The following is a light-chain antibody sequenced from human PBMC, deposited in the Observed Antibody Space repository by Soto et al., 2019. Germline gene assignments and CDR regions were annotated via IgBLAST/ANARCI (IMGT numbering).Light chain of an antibody. V-gene: IGKV1-27*01. CDR3: QNFDSATQT. CDR2: EXS. Sequence: DIHMTQSPPSVSASVGDRVTMSXRASQGIRAYLAWYQQKQGXVPRXXXDEXSNLQSGGPSRLRGGGSGTEFTLTISSLQPEYAANYYCQNFDSATQTFGQGTKVDI. J-gene: IGKJ1*01. CDR1: QGIRAY.